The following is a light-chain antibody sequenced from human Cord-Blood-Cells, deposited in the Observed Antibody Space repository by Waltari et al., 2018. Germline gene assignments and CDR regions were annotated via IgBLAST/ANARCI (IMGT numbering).Light chain of an antibody. CDR3: MQALQTPYT. Sequence: DIVITLSPLSLPVTPGAPAAISCRSSQSLLPSNGYNYSYWYLQKPGQSPQLLTYLGSNRASGVPDRFSGSGSGTDVTLKISRVEAEDVGVYHCMQALQTPYTFGQGTKLEIK. J-gene: IGKJ2*01. V-gene: IGKV2-28*01. CDR1: QSLLPSNGYNY. CDR2: LGS.